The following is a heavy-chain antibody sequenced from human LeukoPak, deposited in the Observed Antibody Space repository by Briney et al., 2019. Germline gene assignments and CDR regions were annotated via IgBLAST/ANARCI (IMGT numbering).Heavy chain of an antibody. CDR1: GYTFTSFD. D-gene: IGHD1-20*01. V-gene: IGHV1-8*03. J-gene: IGHJ5*02. CDR2: VNCDNENT. Sequence: SVKVSCKTSGYTFTSFDINWVRHTTGHGPEWMGWVNCDNENTRYARKFQGRVAITRDTSTRTVYLELNNLSSDDTAMYYCTRGPFLNGNAYNWFDPWGQGTLVTVSS. CDR3: TRGPFLNGNAYNWFDP.